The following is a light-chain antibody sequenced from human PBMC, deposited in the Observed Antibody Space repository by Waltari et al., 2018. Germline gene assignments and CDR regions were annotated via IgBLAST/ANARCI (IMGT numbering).Light chain of an antibody. CDR1: QGISNS. J-gene: IGKJ5*01. CDR2: AAS. Sequence: DIQMTQSPSSLSASVRDRVTITCRASQGISNSLAWYQQKPGKAPKLLLYAASRLESGVPSRVSGSGSGTDYTLTISSLQPEDFATYYCQQYYSTPPITFGQGTRLEIK. V-gene: IGKV1-NL1*01. CDR3: QQYYSTPPIT.